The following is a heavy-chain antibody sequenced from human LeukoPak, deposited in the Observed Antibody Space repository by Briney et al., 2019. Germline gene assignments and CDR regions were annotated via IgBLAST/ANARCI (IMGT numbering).Heavy chain of an antibody. Sequence: GGSLRLSCAASGFTFDDYAMHWVRQAPGKGLEWVSGISWNSGSIGYADSVKGRFTISRDNAKNSLYLQMNSLRAEDTAVYYCARDLAWQQSDYWGQGTLVTVSS. CDR2: ISWNSGSI. V-gene: IGHV3-9*01. CDR3: ARDLAWQQSDY. J-gene: IGHJ4*02. D-gene: IGHD6-13*01. CDR1: GFTFDDYA.